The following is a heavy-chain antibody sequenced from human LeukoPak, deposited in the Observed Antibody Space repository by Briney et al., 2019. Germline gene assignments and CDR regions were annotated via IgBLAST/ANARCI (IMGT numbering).Heavy chain of an antibody. CDR1: GFTFSDYY. CDR2: ISSSGSTI. V-gene: IGHV3-11*01. D-gene: IGHD2-2*01. J-gene: IGHJ4*02. CDR3: ARVGYCSSTSCYRLVYFDY. Sequence: GGSLRLSCAASGFTFSDYYMSWIRQAPGKGLEWVSYISSSGSTIYYADSVKGRFTISRDNANNSLYLKMNSLRAEETAVYYCARVGYCSSTSCYRLVYFDYWGQGTLVTVSS.